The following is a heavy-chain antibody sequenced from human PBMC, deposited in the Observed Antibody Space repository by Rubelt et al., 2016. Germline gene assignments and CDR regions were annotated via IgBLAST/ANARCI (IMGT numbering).Heavy chain of an antibody. V-gene: IGHV1-18*01. Sequence: GLEWMGRINPNSGGTNYAQKFQGRVTLTTDTPTNTAYMELRSLRSDDTAVYYCAREIGDWADLFDYWGQGTLVTVSS. CDR2: INPNSGGT. D-gene: IGHD2-21*02. CDR3: AREIGDWADLFDY. J-gene: IGHJ4*02.